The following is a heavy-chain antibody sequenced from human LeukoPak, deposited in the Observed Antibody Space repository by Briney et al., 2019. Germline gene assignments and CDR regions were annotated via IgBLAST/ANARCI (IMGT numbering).Heavy chain of an antibody. CDR3: ARGRVSGPDYYFYYMDV. D-gene: IGHD5/OR15-5a*01. Sequence: ALVRVSCKASGYTFNSYDMNWVRQATGQGLEWMDWMNPNTTNTGYAQKFQGRVTITTDTSISTSYMELNSLRSEDTAVYYCARGRVSGPDYYFYYMDVWGKGTTVTVSS. CDR1: GYTFNSYD. V-gene: IGHV1-8*03. CDR2: MNPNTTNT. J-gene: IGHJ6*03.